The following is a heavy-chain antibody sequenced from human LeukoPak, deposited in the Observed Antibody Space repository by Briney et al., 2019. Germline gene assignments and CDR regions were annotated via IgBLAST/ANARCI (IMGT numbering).Heavy chain of an antibody. CDR2: IYYSGST. Sequence: SETLSLTCTVSGGSISNSSYYWGWIRQPPGKGLEWIGNIYYSGSTYYNPSLKSRVTISVDTSKNQFSLKLSSVTAADTAVYYCARAVVVVPAENWFDPWGQGTLVTVSS. CDR1: GGSISNSSYY. D-gene: IGHD2-2*01. J-gene: IGHJ5*02. CDR3: ARAVVVVPAENWFDP. V-gene: IGHV4-39*07.